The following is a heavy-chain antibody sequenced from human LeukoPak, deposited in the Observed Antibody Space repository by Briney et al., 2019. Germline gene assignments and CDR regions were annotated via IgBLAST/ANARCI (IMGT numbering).Heavy chain of an antibody. D-gene: IGHD3-10*01. J-gene: IGHJ5*02. Sequence: GGSLRLSCAASGFNFSSYAISWVRQAPGKGLEWVSAISGSGGSTYYADSVKGRFTISRDNSKNTLYLQMNSLRAEDTAVYYCAKDIRSWVRGVIRYAANWFDPWGQGTTVTVSS. CDR1: GFNFSSYA. CDR3: AKDIRSWVRGVIRYAANWFDP. CDR2: ISGSGGST. V-gene: IGHV3-23*01.